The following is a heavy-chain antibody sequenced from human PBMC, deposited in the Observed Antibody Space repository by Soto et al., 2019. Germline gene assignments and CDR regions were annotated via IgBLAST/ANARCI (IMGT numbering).Heavy chain of an antibody. D-gene: IGHD2-2*01. Sequence: GGSLRLSCAASGFTFSGYYMSWVRQAPGKGLEWVANIKQDGSDTSYVDSVKGRFTISRDNAKNLLYLQMNSLRAEDTAVYYCERDSMPIQYNGLDVWGQGTTVTVSS. J-gene: IGHJ6*02. CDR1: GFTFSGYY. CDR3: ERDSMPIQYNGLDV. CDR2: IKQDGSDT. V-gene: IGHV3-7*03.